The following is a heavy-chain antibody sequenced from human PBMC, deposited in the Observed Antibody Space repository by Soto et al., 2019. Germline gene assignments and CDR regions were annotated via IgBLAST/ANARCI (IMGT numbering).Heavy chain of an antibody. D-gene: IGHD4-17*01. CDR1: GASISSGRYY. Sequence: QVQLQESGRGVVKPSQTLSVTCSVSGASISSGRYYWSWVRQPPGKGLEWIGYISGPGQIDYSSSSFTSLVTLSVDTPNNQSSLKLTSVTAAYTSLYYCARVQTTRDSDYLDLRGQATLVTVSS. CDR2: ISGPGQID. CDR3: ARVQTTRDSDYLDL. V-gene: IGHV4-30-4*01. J-gene: IGHJ4*01.